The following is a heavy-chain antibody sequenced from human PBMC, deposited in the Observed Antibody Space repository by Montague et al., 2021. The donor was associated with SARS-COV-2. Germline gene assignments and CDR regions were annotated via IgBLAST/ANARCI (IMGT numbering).Heavy chain of an antibody. CDR2: IHYSGST. D-gene: IGHD2-21*02. J-gene: IGHJ3*02. CDR1: GGSISGGGYH. CDR3: ARQPTLEYCGGDCYLDAFDI. V-gene: IGHV4-31*03. Sequence: TLSLTCTVSGGSISGGGYHWSWIRQHPGRGLEWIGYIHYSGSTYYNPSLKSRVTISVGTSKNQLSLRLSAVTAADTAVYYCARQPTLEYCGGDCYLDAFDIWGQGTLVTVSS.